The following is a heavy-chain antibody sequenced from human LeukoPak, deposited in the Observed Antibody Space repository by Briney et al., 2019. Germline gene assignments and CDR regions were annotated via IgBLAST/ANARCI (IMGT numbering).Heavy chain of an antibody. CDR1: GGSFSGYY. D-gene: IGHD3-16*02. J-gene: IGHJ4*02. CDR3: ARGPPRTWGSYRYYAH. V-gene: IGHV4-34*01. Sequence: PSETLSLTCAVYGGSFSGYYWSWIRQPPGKGLEWIGEINHSGSTNYNPSLKSRVTISVDTSKNQFSLKLSSVTAADTAVYYCARGPPRTWGSYRYYAHWGQGTLVTVSS. CDR2: INHSGST.